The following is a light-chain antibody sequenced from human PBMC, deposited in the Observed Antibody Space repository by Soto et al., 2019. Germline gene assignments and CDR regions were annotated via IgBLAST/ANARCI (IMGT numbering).Light chain of an antibody. V-gene: IGLV2-14*01. CDR2: EVS. Sequence: QSALTQPASVSGSPGQSITISCTGTSSDVGGYKYVSWYQQHPGKVPKLMIYEVSNRPSEVSNRCSGSKSGNTASLTISGLQPEDEADYYCSSYTTSGSVFGGGTQLTVL. CDR1: SSDVGGYKY. CDR3: SSYTTSGSV. J-gene: IGLJ7*01.